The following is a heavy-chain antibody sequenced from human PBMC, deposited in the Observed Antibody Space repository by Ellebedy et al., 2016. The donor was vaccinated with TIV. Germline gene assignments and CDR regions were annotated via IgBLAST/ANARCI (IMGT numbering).Heavy chain of an antibody. J-gene: IGHJ6*02. Sequence: AASVKVSCKASCGSFINYSLSWVRHAPGQGLVWMGGSIPIFDIPNYAQKFQDRVTISADESTSTAYMEWSSLRQEDTAVYYCASYCSSTSCPTDYYYGLDVWGQGTTVTVSS. CDR2: SIPIFDIP. CDR3: ASYCSSTSCPTDYYYGLDV. CDR1: CGSFINYS. V-gene: IGHV1-69*13. D-gene: IGHD2-2*01.